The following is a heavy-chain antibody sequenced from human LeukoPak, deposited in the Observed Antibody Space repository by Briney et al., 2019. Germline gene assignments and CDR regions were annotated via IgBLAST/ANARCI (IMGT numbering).Heavy chain of an antibody. CDR1: GGSITSYY. V-gene: IGHV4-59*08. Sequence: SETLSLTCTVSGGSITSYYWSWIRQPPGKGLEWIGYINYSGNTNYNPSLKSRVTISVDTSKNQFSLKLSSVTAADTAVYYCAGRPGARVGGAFDYWGQGTLVTVSS. J-gene: IGHJ4*02. CDR2: INYSGNT. CDR3: AGRPGARVGGAFDY. D-gene: IGHD1-26*01.